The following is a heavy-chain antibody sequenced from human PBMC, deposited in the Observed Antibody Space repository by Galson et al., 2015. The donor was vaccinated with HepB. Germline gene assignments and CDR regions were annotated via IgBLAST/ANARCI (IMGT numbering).Heavy chain of an antibody. Sequence: LSLTCTVSGGSISSYYWSWIRQPPGKGLEWIGYIYYSGSTNYNPSLKRRVTISVDTSKNQFSLKLSSVTAADTAVYYCARGGIAAAFVYWGQGTLVTVSS. V-gene: IGHV4-59*01. CDR2: IYYSGST. CDR1: GGSISSYY. J-gene: IGHJ4*02. D-gene: IGHD6-13*01. CDR3: ARGGIAAAFVY.